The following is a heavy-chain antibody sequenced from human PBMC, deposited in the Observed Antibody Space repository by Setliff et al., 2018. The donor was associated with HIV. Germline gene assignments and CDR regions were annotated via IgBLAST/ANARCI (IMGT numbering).Heavy chain of an antibody. CDR2: IKQDGSEK. CDR1: GLTFSNYW. J-gene: IGHJ6*03. D-gene: IGHD6-19*01. Sequence: PGGSLRLSCAASGLTFSNYWMSWVRQASGKGLEWVAIIKQDGSEKYYVESVKGRFTISRDNTKNSLYLQMNSLRVEDTAVYYCARASYSSGWYAVMDVWGKGTTVTVSS. V-gene: IGHV3-7*01. CDR3: ARASYSSGWYAVMDV.